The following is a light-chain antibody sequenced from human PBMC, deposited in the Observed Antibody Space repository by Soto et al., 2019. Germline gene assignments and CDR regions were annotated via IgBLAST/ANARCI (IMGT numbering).Light chain of an antibody. CDR1: QSLSRN. Sequence: EILMTQSPATLSVSPGERATLSCRASQSLSRNLAWYQQKPGQAPRLLIYGASTRASGIPARFSGSGSGTEFTRTISSLQSEDFALYYCQHYNAWPPAFTFGPGTKVDL. V-gene: IGKV3-15*01. J-gene: IGKJ3*01. CDR2: GAS. CDR3: QHYNAWPPAFT.